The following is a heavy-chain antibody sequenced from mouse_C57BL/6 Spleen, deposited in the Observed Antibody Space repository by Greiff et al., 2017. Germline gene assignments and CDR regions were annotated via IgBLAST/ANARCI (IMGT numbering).Heavy chain of an antibody. CDR1: GYTFTDYN. CDR3: ASGRGSSYVGVWFAY. D-gene: IGHD1-1*01. CDR2: INPNNGGT. Sequence: VQLQQSGPELVKPGASVKMSCKASGYTFTDYNMHWVKQSHGKSLEWIGYINPNNGGTSYNQKFKGKATLTVNKSSSTAYMELRSLTSEDSAVYYCASGRGSSYVGVWFAYWGQGTLVTVSA. J-gene: IGHJ3*01. V-gene: IGHV1-22*01.